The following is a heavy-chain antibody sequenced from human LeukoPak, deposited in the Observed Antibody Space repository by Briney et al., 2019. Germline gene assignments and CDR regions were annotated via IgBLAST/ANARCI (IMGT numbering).Heavy chain of an antibody. D-gene: IGHD3-3*01. CDR2: IYTSGST. CDR1: GGSISSYY. CDR3: ARDGGETIFGVVIGAFDI. J-gene: IGHJ3*02. V-gene: IGHV4-4*07. Sequence: PSETLSLTCTVSGGSISSYYWSWIRQPAGKGLEWIGRIYTSGSTNYNPSLKSRVTMSVDTSKNQFSLKLSSVTAADTAVCYCARDGGETIFGVVIGAFDIWGQGTMVTVSS.